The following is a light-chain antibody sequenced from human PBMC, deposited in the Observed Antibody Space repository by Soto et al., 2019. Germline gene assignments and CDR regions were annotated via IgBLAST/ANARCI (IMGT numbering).Light chain of an antibody. J-gene: IGKJ4*01. CDR2: AAS. CDR3: QHYNNWPLT. V-gene: IGKV3-15*01. Sequence: EIVMTQSPATLSVSPGERATLSCWASQSVSNNLAWYEQKPGQAPRLLIYAASTRATGVPARFSGSGSGTEFTLTISSLQSGDFAIYYCQHYNNWPLTFGGGTKVEIK. CDR1: QSVSNN.